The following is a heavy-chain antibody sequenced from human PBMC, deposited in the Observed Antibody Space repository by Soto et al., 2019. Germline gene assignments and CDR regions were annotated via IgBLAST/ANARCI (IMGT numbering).Heavy chain of an antibody. CDR1: GYPFTSYH. CDR3: AGGRFKSKGYDSGWYIAH. Sequence: QVQLVQSGAEVKKPGASVKVSCKPSGYPFTSYHVNWVRQAPGQGLEWMGWMNPDSGSTDYALKCQGRLTMTRNTSMSTAYLELRSLTSEDTAIYYRAGGRFKSKGYDSGWYIAHWGQGTQVIVSS. CDR2: MNPDSGST. V-gene: IGHV1-8*01. D-gene: IGHD6-19*01. J-gene: IGHJ5*02.